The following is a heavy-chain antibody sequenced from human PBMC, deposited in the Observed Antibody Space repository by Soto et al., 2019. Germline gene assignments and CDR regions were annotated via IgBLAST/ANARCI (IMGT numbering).Heavy chain of an antibody. J-gene: IGHJ6*02. Sequence: QVQLVQSGAEVKKPGSSVKVSCKASGGTFSSYAISWVRQAPGQGLEWMGGIIPIFGTANYAQKLQGRVTITADKSTSTAYMELSRLRSEDTAVYYCARDAKGVGIWSVWGQGTTVTVSS. CDR2: IIPIFGTA. V-gene: IGHV1-69*06. D-gene: IGHD2-8*01. CDR3: ARDAKGVGIWSV. CDR1: GGTFSSYA.